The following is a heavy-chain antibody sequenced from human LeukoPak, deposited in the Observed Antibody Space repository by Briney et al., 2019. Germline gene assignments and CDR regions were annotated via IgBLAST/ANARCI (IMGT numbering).Heavy chain of an antibody. CDR2: ISAYNGNT. V-gene: IGHV1-18*01. CDR3: AAETQTGSGWYNYYYYGMDV. J-gene: IGHJ6*02. D-gene: IGHD6-19*01. Sequence: ASVKVSCKASGYTFTSYGISWVRQAPGQGLEWMGWISAYNGNTNYAQKLQGRVTMTTDTSTSTAYMELRSLRSDDTAVYYCAAETQTGSGWYNYYYYGMDVWGQGTTVTVSS. CDR1: GYTFTSYG.